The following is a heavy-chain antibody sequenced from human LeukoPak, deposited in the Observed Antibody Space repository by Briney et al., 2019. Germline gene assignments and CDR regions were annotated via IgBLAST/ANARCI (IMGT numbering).Heavy chain of an antibody. J-gene: IGHJ4*02. CDR2: TYYRSKWYN. D-gene: IGHD3-16*02. CDR1: GDSVSSNSAA. V-gene: IGHV6-1*01. Sequence: SQTLSLTCAISGDSVSSNSAAWNWIRRSPSRGLEWLGRTYYRSKWYNDYAVSVKSRITINPDTSKNQFSLRLSSVTAADTAVYYCARRTFGGVIAYWGQGTLVTVSS. CDR3: ARRTFGGVIAY.